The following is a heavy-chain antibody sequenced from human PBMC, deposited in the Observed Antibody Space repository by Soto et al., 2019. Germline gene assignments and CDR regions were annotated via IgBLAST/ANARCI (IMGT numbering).Heavy chain of an antibody. CDR3: ARATTVVTPDY. CDR2: IWYDGSNK. Sequence: PGGSLRLSCAASGFTFSSYGMHWVRQAPGKGLEWVAVIWYDGSNKYYADSVKGRFTISRDNSKNTLYLQMNSLRAEDTAVYYCARATTVVTPDYWGQGTLVTVSS. D-gene: IGHD4-17*01. V-gene: IGHV3-33*01. J-gene: IGHJ4*02. CDR1: GFTFSSYG.